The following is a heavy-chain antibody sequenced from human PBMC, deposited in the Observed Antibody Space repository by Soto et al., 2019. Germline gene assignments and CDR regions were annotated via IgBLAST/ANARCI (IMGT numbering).Heavy chain of an antibody. CDR2: ISYDGSNK. CDR1: GFAFSSYG. CDR3: AKDNVGYDFWSGYSTYFDY. V-gene: IGHV3-30*18. J-gene: IGHJ4*02. D-gene: IGHD3-3*01. Sequence: GGSLRLSCAASGFAFSSYGMHWVRQAPGKGLEWVAVISYDGSNKYYADSVKGRFTISRDNSKNTLYLQMNSLRAEDTAVYYCAKDNVGYDFWSGYSTYFDYWGQGTLVTVSS.